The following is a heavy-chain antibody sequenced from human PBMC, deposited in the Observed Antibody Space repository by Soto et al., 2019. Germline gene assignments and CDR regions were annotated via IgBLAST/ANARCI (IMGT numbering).Heavy chain of an antibody. CDR1: GGSFSGYY. D-gene: IGHD3-3*01. V-gene: IGHV4-34*01. Sequence: SETLSLTCAVYGGSFSGYYWSWIRQPPGKGLEWIGEINHSGSTNYNPSLKSRVTISVDTSKNQFSLKLSSVTAADTAVYYCARGLDEWLFFFYFDYWGQGTLVTVSS. J-gene: IGHJ4*02. CDR3: ARGLDEWLFFFYFDY. CDR2: INHSGST.